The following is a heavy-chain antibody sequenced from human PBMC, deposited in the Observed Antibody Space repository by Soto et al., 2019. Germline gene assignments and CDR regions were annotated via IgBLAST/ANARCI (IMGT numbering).Heavy chain of an antibody. D-gene: IGHD5-18*01. CDR3: ARVDTAMAKPLSYYYYGMDV. CDR1: GYSFTSYW. Sequence: GESLKISCKGSGYSFTSYWIGWVCQMPGKGLEWMGIIYPGDSDTRYSPSFQGQVTISADKSISTAYLQWNSLKASDTAMYYCARVDTAMAKPLSYYYYGMDVWGQGTTVTVSS. V-gene: IGHV5-51*01. J-gene: IGHJ6*02. CDR2: IYPGDSDT.